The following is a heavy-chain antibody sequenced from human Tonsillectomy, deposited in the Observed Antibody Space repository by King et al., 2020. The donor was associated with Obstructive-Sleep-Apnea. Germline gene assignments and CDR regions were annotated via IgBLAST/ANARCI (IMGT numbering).Heavy chain of an antibody. CDR2: IKQDGCEK. Sequence: VQLVESGGGLVQPGGSLRLSCAASGFNFNSYWMNWARQAPGKGLEWVANIKQDGCEKYYVDSVKGRFTISLDNAKNSLFLQMNSRRAEDTAVYYCAGGGGWLITSWGQGTRVTVSS. V-gene: IGHV3-7*01. J-gene: IGHJ5*02. CDR1: GFNFNSYW. D-gene: IGHD3-16*01. CDR3: AGGGGWLITS.